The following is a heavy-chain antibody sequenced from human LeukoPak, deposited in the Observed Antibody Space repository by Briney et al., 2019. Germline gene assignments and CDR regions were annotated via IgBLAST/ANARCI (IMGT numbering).Heavy chain of an antibody. CDR2: ISIYNGNT. Sequence: ASVKVSCKPSGYTFSNYGITWVRQAPGQGLEWMGWISIYNGNTKYAQKLQGRVTMTTDTSTSTAYMELRSLRSDDTAVYYCARGGYSSSWYEIDYWGQGTLVTVSS. D-gene: IGHD6-13*01. CDR1: GYTFSNYG. V-gene: IGHV1-18*01. CDR3: ARGGYSSSWYEIDY. J-gene: IGHJ4*02.